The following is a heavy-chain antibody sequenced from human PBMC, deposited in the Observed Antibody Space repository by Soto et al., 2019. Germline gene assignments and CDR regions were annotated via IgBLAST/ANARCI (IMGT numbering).Heavy chain of an antibody. CDR3: AKAPRGGLFNPHFDY. J-gene: IGHJ4*02. CDR2: ISGSGGST. CDR1: GFTFSSYA. D-gene: IGHD3-10*01. V-gene: IGHV3-23*01. Sequence: PGGSLRFSCAASGFTFSSYAMSWVRQAPGKGLEWVSAISGSGGSTYYADSVKGRFTISRDNSKNTLYLQMNSLRAEDTAVYYCAKAPRGGLFNPHFDYWGQGTLVTVSS.